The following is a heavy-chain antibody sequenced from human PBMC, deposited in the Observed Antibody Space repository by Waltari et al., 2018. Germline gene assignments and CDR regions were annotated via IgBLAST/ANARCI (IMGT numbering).Heavy chain of an antibody. Sequence: QVQLQQWGAGLFTPSETLSLTCAVFGGPFCGYYWSWIRQPPGKGLEWIGEINHSGSTNYNPSLKSRVTISVDTSKNQFSLKLSSVTAADTAVYYCARGMPYLWGQGTLVTVSS. CDR2: INHSGST. V-gene: IGHV4-34*01. D-gene: IGHD2-2*01. CDR1: GGPFCGYY. J-gene: IGHJ4*02. CDR3: ARGMPYL.